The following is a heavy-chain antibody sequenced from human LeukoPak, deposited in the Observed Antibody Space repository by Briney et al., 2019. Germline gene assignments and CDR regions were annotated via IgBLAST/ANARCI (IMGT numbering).Heavy chain of an antibody. CDR1: DGSISSGTYY. Sequence: PSETLSLTCTVSDGSISSGTYYWGWIRQPPGKGLEWIGNIYYSGSTYYNPSLNSRVIISVDTAKNQFSLKLSSVTAADTAVYYCARSPSGGNSYWFDPWGQGTLVTVSS. D-gene: IGHD4-23*01. CDR2: IYYSGST. CDR3: ARSPSGGNSYWFDP. V-gene: IGHV4-39*01. J-gene: IGHJ5*02.